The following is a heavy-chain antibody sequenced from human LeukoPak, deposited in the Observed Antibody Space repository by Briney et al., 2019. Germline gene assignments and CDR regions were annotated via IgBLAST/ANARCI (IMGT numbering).Heavy chain of an antibody. CDR2: IYYSGST. CDR3: ASSSGSQLFDY. J-gene: IGHJ4*02. CDR1: GGSISSYY. Sequence: SETLSLTCTVSGGSISSYYWSWIRQPPGKGLEWIGYIYYSGSTNYNPSLKSRVTISVDTSKNLLSLKLSSVTAADTAVYYCASSSGSQLFDYWGQGTLVSVSS. D-gene: IGHD5-12*01. V-gene: IGHV4-59*01.